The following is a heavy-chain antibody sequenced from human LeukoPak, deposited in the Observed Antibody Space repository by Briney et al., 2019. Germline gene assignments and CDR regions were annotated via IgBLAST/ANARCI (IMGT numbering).Heavy chain of an antibody. V-gene: IGHV4-59*11. CDR2: IYDSGST. Sequence: KPSETLSLTCTVSGGSISSHYWGWIRQPPGKGLEWIGYIYDSGSTNYNPSLKSRVTISVDTSKNQFSLNLSSVTAADTAVYYCARVPAQLGIYFDYWGQGTLVTVSS. J-gene: IGHJ4*02. CDR1: GGSISSHY. CDR3: ARVPAQLGIYFDY. D-gene: IGHD7-27*01.